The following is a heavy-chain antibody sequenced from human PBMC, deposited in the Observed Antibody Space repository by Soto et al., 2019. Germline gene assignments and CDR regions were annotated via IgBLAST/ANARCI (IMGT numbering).Heavy chain of an antibody. D-gene: IGHD3-22*01. Sequence: SETLSLTCAVYGGSFSGYYWSWIRQPPGKGLEWIGEINHSGSTNYNPSLKSRVTISVDTSKNQFSLKLSSVTAADTAVYYCARGSPYYDSSGYYYSPPAEYFQHWGQGTLVTVPS. CDR2: INHSGST. CDR1: GGSFSGYY. V-gene: IGHV4-34*01. CDR3: ARGSPYYDSSGYYYSPPAEYFQH. J-gene: IGHJ1*01.